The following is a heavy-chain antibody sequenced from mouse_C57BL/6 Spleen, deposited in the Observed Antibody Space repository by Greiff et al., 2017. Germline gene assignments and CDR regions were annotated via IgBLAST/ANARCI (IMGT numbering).Heavy chain of an antibody. Sequence: EVMLVESEGGLVQPGSSMKLSCTASGFTFSDYYMAWVRQVPEKGLEWVANINYDGSSTYYLDSLKSRFIISRDNAKNILYLQMSSLKSEDTATYYCAREGYYDYVHWYFDVWGTGTTVTVSS. J-gene: IGHJ1*03. D-gene: IGHD2-4*01. CDR2: INYDGSST. CDR1: GFTFSDYY. V-gene: IGHV5-16*01. CDR3: AREGYYDYVHWYFDV.